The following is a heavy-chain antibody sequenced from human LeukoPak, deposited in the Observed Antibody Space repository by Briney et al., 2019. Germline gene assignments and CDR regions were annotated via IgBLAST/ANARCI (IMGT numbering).Heavy chain of an antibody. D-gene: IGHD3-9*01. Sequence: PSETLSLTCTVSDGSIRSGDYSWNWIRQPPGKGLEWIGHIYYSGSTSYKASLKSRVTVSVDTSKNQFSLKLSSVTAADTAVYYCARASAETGRDAFDIWGQGTMVTVSS. CDR3: ARASAETGRDAFDI. CDR1: DGSIRSGDYS. CDR2: IYYSGST. J-gene: IGHJ3*02. V-gene: IGHV4-30-4*01.